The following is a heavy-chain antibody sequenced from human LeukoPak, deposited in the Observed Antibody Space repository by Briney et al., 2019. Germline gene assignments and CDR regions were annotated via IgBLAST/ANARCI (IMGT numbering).Heavy chain of an antibody. V-gene: IGHV3-21*01. CDR1: GFTFSSYS. CDR3: ARDTFYDFWSGFYKNFYYGMDV. D-gene: IGHD3-3*01. J-gene: IGHJ6*02. CDR2: ISSTSDYI. Sequence: GGSLRLSCAASGFTFSSYSMNWVRQAPGRGLEWVSSISSTSDYIYYVDSVKGRFTISRDNAKNSLYLQMNSLRAEDTAVYYCARDTFYDFWSGFYKNFYYGMDVWGQGTTVTVSS.